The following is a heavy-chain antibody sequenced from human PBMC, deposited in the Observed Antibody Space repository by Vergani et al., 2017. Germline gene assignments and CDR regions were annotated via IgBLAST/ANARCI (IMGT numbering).Heavy chain of an antibody. D-gene: IGHD6-13*01. J-gene: IGHJ4*02. V-gene: IGHV4-38-2*01. CDR2: IYHSGST. CDR1: GYSISSGYY. CDR3: AGQQLVGYYFDY. Sequence: QVQLQESGPGLVKPSETLSLTCAVSGYSISSGYYWGWIRQPPGKGLEWIGSIYHSGSTYYNPSLKSRVTISVDTSKNQFSLKLSSVTAAETAVYYCAGQQLVGYYFDYWGQGTLVTVSS.